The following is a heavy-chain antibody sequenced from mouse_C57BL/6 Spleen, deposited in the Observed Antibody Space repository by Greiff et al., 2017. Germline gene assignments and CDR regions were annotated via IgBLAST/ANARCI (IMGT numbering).Heavy chain of an antibody. D-gene: IGHD2-1*01. V-gene: IGHV1-55*01. J-gene: IGHJ4*01. Sequence: QVQLQQPGADLVQPGASVKMSCTASGYTFTSYWITWVMQRPGQSLEWIGDIHPGSRSTNYNEKYKGKATRTVDTAYSTAYMQLSSLTSEDSAVDYCARRRAYGNYDARDYWGQGTSVTVSA. CDR1: GYTFTSYW. CDR3: ARRRAYGNYDARDY. CDR2: IHPGSRST.